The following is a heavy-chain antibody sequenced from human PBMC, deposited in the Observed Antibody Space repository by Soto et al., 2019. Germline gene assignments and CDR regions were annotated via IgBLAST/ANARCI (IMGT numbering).Heavy chain of an antibody. J-gene: IGHJ6*02. D-gene: IGHD3-22*01. CDR2: INAGNGNT. CDR1: GYTFTSYA. Sequence: ASVKVSCKASGYTFTSYAMHWVRQAPGQRLEWMGWINAGNGNTKYSQKFQGRVTITRDTSASTAYMELSSLRSEDTAVYYCARVITMIVVVITDGDYYRMDVWGQGTTVTVSS. CDR3: ARVITMIVVVITDGDYYRMDV. V-gene: IGHV1-3*01.